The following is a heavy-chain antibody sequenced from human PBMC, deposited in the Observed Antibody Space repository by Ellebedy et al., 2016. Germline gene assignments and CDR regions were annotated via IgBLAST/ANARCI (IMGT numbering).Heavy chain of an antibody. CDR3: ARTWLRRSPWFNP. J-gene: IGHJ5*02. D-gene: IGHD5-24*01. CDR2: INPNSGGT. V-gene: IGHV1-2*02. Sequence: ASVKVSXXASGYTFTGYYMHWVRQAPGQGLEWMGWINPNSGGTNYAQKFQGRVTMTRDTSISTAYMELSRLRSDDTAVYYCARTWLRRSPWFNPWGQGTLVTVSS. CDR1: GYTFTGYY.